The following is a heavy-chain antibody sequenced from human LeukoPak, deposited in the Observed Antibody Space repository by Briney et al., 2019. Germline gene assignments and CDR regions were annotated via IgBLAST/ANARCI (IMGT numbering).Heavy chain of an antibody. Sequence: HPGGSLRLSCAASGFTFSSYAMSWVRQAPGKGLEWVSAISGSGGSTYYADSVKGRFTIFRDNSKNTLYLQMNSLRAEDTAVYYCAKDLKYSSGWYFDYWGQGTLVTVSS. J-gene: IGHJ4*02. V-gene: IGHV3-23*01. CDR3: AKDLKYSSGWYFDY. D-gene: IGHD6-19*01. CDR1: GFTFSSYA. CDR2: ISGSGGST.